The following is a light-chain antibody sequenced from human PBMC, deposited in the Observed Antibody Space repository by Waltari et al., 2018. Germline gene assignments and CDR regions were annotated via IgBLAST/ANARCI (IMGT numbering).Light chain of an antibody. CDR1: QSVSRT. J-gene: IGKJ1*01. Sequence: EIVLTQSQGTLSLSPGERATLSCRASQSVSRTLAWYQQKPGQPPRLLIYDASTRSTGIPDRFSGSGSGTDFSLTISRLEPEDFAVYYCQKYGTLPATFGQGTKVEIK. V-gene: IGKV3-20*01. CDR3: QKYGTLPAT. CDR2: DAS.